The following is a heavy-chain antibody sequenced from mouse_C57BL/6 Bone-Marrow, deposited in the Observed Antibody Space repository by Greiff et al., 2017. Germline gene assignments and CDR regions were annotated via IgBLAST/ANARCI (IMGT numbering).Heavy chain of an antibody. V-gene: IGHV5-6*01. J-gene: IGHJ2*01. Sequence: EVQLEESGGDLVKPGGSLKLSCAASGFTFSSYGMSWVRQTPDKRLEWVATISSGGSCTYYPDSVKGRFTISRDNAKNTLYQQISSLTSEDTAMYYSVFYYYDNLDFDYWGQGTTLTVSS. CDR1: GFTFSSYG. CDR2: ISSGGSCT. D-gene: IGHD2-1*01. CDR3: VFYYYDNLDFDY.